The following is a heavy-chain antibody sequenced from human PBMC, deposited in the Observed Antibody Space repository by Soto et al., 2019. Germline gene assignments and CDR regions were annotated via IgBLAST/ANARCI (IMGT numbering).Heavy chain of an antibody. CDR3: GRSDGGH. D-gene: IGHD2-21*02. CDR1: GYSINGGYY. CDR2: IYHSGDT. Sequence: SETLSLPGAVSGYSINGGYYWVWIRQPPGTGLEWIGRIYHSGDTNYNPSLKSRVTMSADTSKKQFSLNLRSVTAADTAVYYCGRSDGGHWSQPTWVTLSS. V-gene: IGHV4-38-2*01. J-gene: IGHJ1*01.